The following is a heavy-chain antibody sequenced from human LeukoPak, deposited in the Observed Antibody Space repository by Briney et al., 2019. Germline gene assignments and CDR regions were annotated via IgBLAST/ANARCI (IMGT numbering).Heavy chain of an antibody. D-gene: IGHD3-16*01. V-gene: IGHV4-59*01. CDR3: TRGAGWLIDY. Sequence: PSETLSLTCTVSDDSISDYYRGWIRQPPGKGLEWIGYFYNSGRSTYNPSLKSRVTISADTSKNQFSLKLNSVTTADTAVYYCTRGAGWLIDYWGQGILVTVSS. CDR1: DDSISDYY. CDR2: FYNSGRS. J-gene: IGHJ4*02.